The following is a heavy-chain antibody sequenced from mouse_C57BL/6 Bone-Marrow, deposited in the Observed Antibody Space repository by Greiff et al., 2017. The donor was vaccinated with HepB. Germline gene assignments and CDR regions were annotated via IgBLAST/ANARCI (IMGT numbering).Heavy chain of an antibody. CDR2: ISYSGST. CDR1: GYSITSGYD. CDR3: AREAFNYGSSYGYFDV. V-gene: IGHV3-1*01. J-gene: IGHJ1*03. Sequence: EVHLVESGPGMVKPSQSLSLTCTVTGYSITSGYDWHWIRHFPGNKLEWMGYISYSGSTNYNPSLKSRISITHDTSKNHFFLKLNSVTTEDTATYYCAREAFNYGSSYGYFDVWGTGTTVTVSS. D-gene: IGHD1-1*01.